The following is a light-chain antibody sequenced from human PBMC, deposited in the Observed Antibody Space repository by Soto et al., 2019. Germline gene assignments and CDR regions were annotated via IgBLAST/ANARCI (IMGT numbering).Light chain of an antibody. V-gene: IGLV1-40*01. CDR3: QSYDSSLSAVV. J-gene: IGLJ2*01. CDR1: SSNIGAGYD. CDR2: GNS. Sequence: QSVLTQPPSGSGAPGQRVTLSCTGSSSNIGAGYDVHWYQQLPGTAPKLLIYGNSNRPSGVPDRFSGSKSGTSASLAITGLQAEDEADYYGQSYDSSLSAVVFGGGTKFTVL.